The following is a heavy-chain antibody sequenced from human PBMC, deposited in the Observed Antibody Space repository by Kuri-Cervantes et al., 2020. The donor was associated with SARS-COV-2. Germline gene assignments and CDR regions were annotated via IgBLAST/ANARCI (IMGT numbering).Heavy chain of an antibody. Sequence: GESLKISCTASGFTFGDYAMSWVRQAPGKGLEWGGFIRSKAYGGTTEYAASVKGRFTISRDDSKSISYLQMNSLKTEDTAVYYCTTDFLYDLHYYYYGMDVWGQGTTVTVSS. D-gene: IGHD5/OR15-5a*01. CDR2: IRSKAYGGTT. J-gene: IGHJ6*02. CDR3: TTDFLYDLHYYYYGMDV. V-gene: IGHV3-49*04. CDR1: GFTFGDYA.